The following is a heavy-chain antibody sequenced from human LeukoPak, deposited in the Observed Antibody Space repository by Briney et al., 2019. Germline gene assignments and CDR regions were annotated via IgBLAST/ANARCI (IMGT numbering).Heavy chain of an antibody. D-gene: IGHD3-10*01. CDR2: INPNSGGT. CDR3: ARDRITMVRGTVGAGNNWFDP. V-gene: IGHV1-2*02. J-gene: IGHJ5*02. CDR1: GYTFTGYY. Sequence: GASVKVSCKASGYTFTGYYMRWVRQAPGQGLEWMGWINPNSGGTNYAQKFQGRVTMTRDTSISTAYMELSRLRSDDTAVYYCARDRITMVRGTVGAGNNWFDPWGQGTLVTVSS.